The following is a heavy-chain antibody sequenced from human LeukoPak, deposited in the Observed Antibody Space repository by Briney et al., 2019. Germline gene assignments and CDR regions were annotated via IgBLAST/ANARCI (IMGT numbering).Heavy chain of an antibody. Sequence: SETLSLTCTVSGGSITSYYWSWIRQPPGKGLEWIGYIYYSGSTNYNPSLKSRVTISIDTSKKQCSLKLSSVTAADTAVYYCARGSGWFFYWGQGALVSVSS. CDR1: GGSITSYY. J-gene: IGHJ4*02. CDR2: IYYSGST. D-gene: IGHD6-19*01. CDR3: ARGSGWFFY. V-gene: IGHV4-59*01.